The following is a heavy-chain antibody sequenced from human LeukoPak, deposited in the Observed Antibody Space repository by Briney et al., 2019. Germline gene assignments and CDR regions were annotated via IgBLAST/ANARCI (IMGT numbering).Heavy chain of an antibody. CDR3: ARGYSYGYVKGAFDI. J-gene: IGHJ3*02. V-gene: IGHV1-18*04. CDR1: GYTFTSYG. Sequence: GASVKVSCKASGYTFTSYGISWVRQAPGQGLEWMGWISAYNGNTNYAQKLQGRVIMTTDTSTSTAYMELRSLRSDDTAVYYCARGYSYGYVKGAFDIWGQGTMVTVSS. CDR2: ISAYNGNT. D-gene: IGHD5-18*01.